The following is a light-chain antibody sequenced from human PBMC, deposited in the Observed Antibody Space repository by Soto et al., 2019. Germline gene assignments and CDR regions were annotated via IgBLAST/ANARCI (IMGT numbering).Light chain of an antibody. CDR1: KNDIGVYDF. Sequence: QSVLTQPPSASGSPGQSVTISCSGTKNDIGVYDFVSWYQHHPGKAPRLIIYEVVQRPSGVPDRFSGSKSGNTASLTVSGLQAADEADYFCTSYAGSNTYVFGSGNKVTVL. V-gene: IGLV2-8*01. J-gene: IGLJ1*01. CDR2: EVV. CDR3: TSYAGSNTYV.